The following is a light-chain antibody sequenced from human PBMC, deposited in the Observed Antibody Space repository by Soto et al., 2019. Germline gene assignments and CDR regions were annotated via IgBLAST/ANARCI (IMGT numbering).Light chain of an antibody. J-gene: IGKJ4*01. CDR1: QSISSW. CDR3: QHYNSYPLT. V-gene: IGKV1-5*03. Sequence: DIQMTQSPSTLSASVGDRVIITCRASQSISSWLAWYQQKPVKAPKVLIYKASSLESGVPSRFSGSGSGTEFTLTISSLQPDDFATYYCQHYNSYPLTFGGGTKVEIK. CDR2: KAS.